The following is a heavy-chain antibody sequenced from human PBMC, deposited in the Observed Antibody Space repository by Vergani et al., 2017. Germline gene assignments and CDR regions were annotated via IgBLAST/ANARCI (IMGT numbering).Heavy chain of an antibody. J-gene: IGHJ6*02. CDR1: GFTVSSNY. CDR2: IYSGGST. V-gene: IGHV3-53*04. D-gene: IGHD4-17*01. CDR3: AKATVTTSLYYYYGMDV. Sequence: EVQLVESGGGLVQPGGSLRLSCAALGFTVSSNYMSWVRQAPGKGLEWVAVIYSGGSTYYADSVKGRFTISRDNSKNSLYLQMNSLRTEDTALYYCAKATVTTSLYYYYGMDVWGQGTTVTVSS.